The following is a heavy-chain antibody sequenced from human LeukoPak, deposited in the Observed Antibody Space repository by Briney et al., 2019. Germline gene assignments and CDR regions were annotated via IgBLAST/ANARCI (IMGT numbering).Heavy chain of an antibody. V-gene: IGHV3-33*01. D-gene: IGHD3-3*01. CDR1: GFTFSGYG. CDR2: IWYDGSNK. Sequence: GRSLRLSCAACGFTFSGYGMHWVRQAPGKGLEWVAVIWYDGSNKYYADSVKGRFTISRDNSKNTLFLQMNSLKAEDTAVYYCARVWSDHYFFDYWGQGVLVTVSS. J-gene: IGHJ4*02. CDR3: ARVWSDHYFFDY.